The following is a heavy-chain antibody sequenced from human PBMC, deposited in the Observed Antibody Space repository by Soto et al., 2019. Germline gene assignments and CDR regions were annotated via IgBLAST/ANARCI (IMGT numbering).Heavy chain of an antibody. CDR1: GGTFSSYA. J-gene: IGHJ5*02. CDR2: NIPIFGTA. D-gene: IGHD3-10*01. CDR3: ARDLRMTMVRGNFNWFDP. V-gene: IGHV1-69*01. Sequence: QVQLVQSGAEVKKPGSSVKVSCKASGGTFSSYAISWVRQAPGQGLEWMGGNIPIFGTANYAQKVQGRVTITAEESTSPAYMEHSSLGSEDTAMYYWARDLRMTMVRGNFNWFDPWGQGTLVTVSS.